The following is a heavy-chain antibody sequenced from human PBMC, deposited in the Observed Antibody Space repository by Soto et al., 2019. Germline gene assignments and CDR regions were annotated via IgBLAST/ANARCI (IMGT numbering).Heavy chain of an antibody. V-gene: IGHV3-7*01. Sequence: PGGSLRLSCAASGFTFSNFWMDWVRQAPGKGLEWLANINPDGSEKHYVDSVKGRFTISRDNAKNSLYLQMSSLTAEEPALYYCSRSLDSWGQGTRVTVSS. CDR3: SRSLDS. CDR1: GFTFSNFW. J-gene: IGHJ4*02. CDR2: INPDGSEK.